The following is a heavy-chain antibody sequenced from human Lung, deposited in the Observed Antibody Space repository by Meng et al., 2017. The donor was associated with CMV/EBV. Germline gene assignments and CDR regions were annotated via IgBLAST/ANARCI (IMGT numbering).Heavy chain of an antibody. V-gene: IGHV1-2*02. CDR1: GYTFTGYY. CDR2: TNPNSGGT. D-gene: IGHD1-1*01. Sequence: SVXVSXXASGYTFTGYYMHWVRQAPGQGLEWMGWTNPNSGGTYYAQKVQGRDTMTRDTSISTAYMELSRLRAEDTAVYYCARSRARTYFNETWGQGTLVXVSS. J-gene: IGHJ4*02. CDR3: ARSRARTYFNET.